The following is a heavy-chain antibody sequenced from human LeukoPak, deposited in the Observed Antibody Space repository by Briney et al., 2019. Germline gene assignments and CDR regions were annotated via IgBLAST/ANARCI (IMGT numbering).Heavy chain of an antibody. J-gene: IGHJ4*02. V-gene: IGHV3-64*01. CDR2: ISGNGGST. CDR1: GFTFSNYA. D-gene: IGHD6-13*01. Sequence: GGSLRLSCAASGFTFSNYAMHWVRQAPGKGLEYLSVISGNGGSTYYANSVKGRFTISRDNSKNTLYLQMGSLRAEDVAVYYCARVEKGGSSSWYRGIYFDYWGQGTLVTVSS. CDR3: ARVEKGGSSSWYRGIYFDY.